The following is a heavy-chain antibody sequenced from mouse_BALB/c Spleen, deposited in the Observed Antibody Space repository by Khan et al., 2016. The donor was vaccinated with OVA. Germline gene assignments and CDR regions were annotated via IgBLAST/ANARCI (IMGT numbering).Heavy chain of an antibody. CDR2: IYPGSGTT. Sequence: QVQLQQSGPELVKPGASVKMSCKASGYTFTDYVINWVKQRTGQGLEWIGEIYPGSGTTYYNEKFKGKATLTADKSSKTAYMQLSSLTSEDSAVYFCEKNYASWFAYWGQGTLVTVSA. CDR3: EKNYASWFAY. J-gene: IGHJ3*01. CDR1: GYTFTDYV. V-gene: IGHV1-77*01.